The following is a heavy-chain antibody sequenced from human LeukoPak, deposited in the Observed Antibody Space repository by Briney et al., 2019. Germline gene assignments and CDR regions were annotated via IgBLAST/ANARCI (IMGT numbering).Heavy chain of an antibody. CDR3: ARAVTTVHYYYYYYMDV. V-gene: IGHV4-34*01. CDR2: INHSGST. D-gene: IGHD4-17*01. CDR1: GGSFSGYY. J-gene: IGHJ6*03. Sequence: SETLSLTCAVYGGSFSGYYWSWIRQPPGKGLEWIGEINHSGSTNYNPSLKSRVTISVDTSKNQFSLKLSSVTAADTAVYYCARAVTTVHYYYYYYMDVWGKGTTVTVSS.